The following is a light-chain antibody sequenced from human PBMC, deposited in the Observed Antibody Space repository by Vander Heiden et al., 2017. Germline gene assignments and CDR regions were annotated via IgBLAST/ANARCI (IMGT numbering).Light chain of an antibody. CDR1: QSLLHSNGYNY. CDR2: LGS. Sequence: EIAMTQSPLSLPVTAGEPASISCRSSQSLLHSNGYNYLDWYLQKPGQSPQLLIYLGSNRASGVPDMFSGSASGTDFTLKISIVDAEDVGVYYCRQALQTPWTFGQGTKVEIK. CDR3: RQALQTPWT. J-gene: IGKJ1*01. V-gene: IGKV2-28*01.